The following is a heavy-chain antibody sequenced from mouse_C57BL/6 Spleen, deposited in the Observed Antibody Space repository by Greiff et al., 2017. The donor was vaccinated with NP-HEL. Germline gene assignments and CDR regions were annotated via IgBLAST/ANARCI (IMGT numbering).Heavy chain of an antibody. Sequence: QVQLQQPGAELVKPGASVKMSCKASGYTFTSYWITWVKQRPGQGLEWIGDIYPGSGSTNYNEKFKSKATLTVDTSSSTAYMQLSSLTSEDSAVYYCAREGIYYYGSRDYYAMDYWGQGTSVTVSS. D-gene: IGHD1-1*01. CDR1: GYTFTSYW. CDR2: IYPGSGST. J-gene: IGHJ4*01. V-gene: IGHV1-55*01. CDR3: AREGIYYYGSRDYYAMDY.